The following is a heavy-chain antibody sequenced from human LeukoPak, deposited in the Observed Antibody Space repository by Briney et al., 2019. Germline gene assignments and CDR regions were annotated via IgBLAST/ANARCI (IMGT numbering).Heavy chain of an antibody. CDR3: ARECVSHYSGSGSFYGGIDS. J-gene: IGHJ4*02. Sequence: GGYLRLSCAASGFTSLNYALIWVRQAPGKGLVWVSGVSNSGGVTYYADSVKGRFTISRDNSEHTVHLQMNSLRVEDTAIYYCARECVSHYSGSGSFYGGIDSWGQGTLVTVSS. CDR1: GFTSLNYA. D-gene: IGHD3-10*01. CDR2: VSNSGGVT. V-gene: IGHV3-23*01.